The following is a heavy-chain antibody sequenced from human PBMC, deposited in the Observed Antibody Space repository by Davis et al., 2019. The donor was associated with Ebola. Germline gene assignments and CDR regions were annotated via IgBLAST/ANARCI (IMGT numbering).Heavy chain of an antibody. CDR1: GYTFTGYY. CDR2: INPNSGGT. Sequence: ASVKVSCKASGYTFTGYYTHWVRQAPGQGLEWMGWINPNSGGTNYAQKFQGRVTMTRDTSISTAYMELSRLRSDDTAVYYCARRYCSGGSCPFDYWGQGTLVTVSS. CDR3: ARRYCSGGSCPFDY. J-gene: IGHJ4*02. V-gene: IGHV1-2*02. D-gene: IGHD2-15*01.